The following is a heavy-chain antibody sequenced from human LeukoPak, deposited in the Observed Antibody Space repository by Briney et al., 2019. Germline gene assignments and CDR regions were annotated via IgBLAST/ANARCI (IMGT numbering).Heavy chain of an antibody. CDR3: ARELQPRYDSSGSLPYYYYYGMDV. D-gene: IGHD3-22*01. CDR1: AYTFTSYG. Sequence: ASVKISCKASAYTFTSYGITWVRQAPGQGLEWMGWISAYNGNTNYAQKLQGRVTMTTDTSTGTAYMELSSLRSEDTAVYYCARELQPRYDSSGSLPYYYYYGMDVWGQGTTVTVSS. V-gene: IGHV1-18*01. CDR2: ISAYNGNT. J-gene: IGHJ6*02.